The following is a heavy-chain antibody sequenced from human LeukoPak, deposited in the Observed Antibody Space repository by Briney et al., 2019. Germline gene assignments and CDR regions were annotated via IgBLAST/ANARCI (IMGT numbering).Heavy chain of an antibody. CDR2: MKQDGSEK. J-gene: IGHJ6*02. CDR3: ARDSITMLRGVIYYNYGMDV. Sequence: PGGSLRLSCAASGFSFSTYWMSWVRQAPGKGLEWVANMKQDGSEKYYVDSVKGRFTISRDNAKNSLYLQMNSLRAEDTAVYYCARDSITMLRGVIYYNYGMDVWGQGTTVTVSS. CDR1: GFSFSTYW. D-gene: IGHD3-10*01. V-gene: IGHV3-7*01.